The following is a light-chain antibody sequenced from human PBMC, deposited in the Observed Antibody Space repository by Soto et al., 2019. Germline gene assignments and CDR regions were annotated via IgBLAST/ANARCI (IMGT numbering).Light chain of an antibody. J-gene: IGLJ1*01. Sequence: QSELTQPASVSGAPGESITISCTGTSRDVGRYNLVSWYQQQPGKATKLMIYEGSKRPSGVSNRFSGSKSGNTASLTISVLQAEHEADYYCCSYAGSSTYVFGTGTKVTVL. V-gene: IGLV2-23*01. CDR1: SRDVGRYNL. CDR3: CSYAGSSTYV. CDR2: EGS.